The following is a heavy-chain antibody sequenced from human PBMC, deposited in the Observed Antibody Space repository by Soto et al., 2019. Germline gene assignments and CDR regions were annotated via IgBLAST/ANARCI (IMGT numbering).Heavy chain of an antibody. J-gene: IGHJ5*02. CDR1: GFTFSSYG. CDR3: AKDRYYDFWSGNLWFDP. V-gene: IGHV3-30*18. Sequence: QVQLVESGGGVVQPGRSLRLSCAASGFTFSSYGMHWVRQAPGKGLEWVAVISYDGSNKYYADSVKGRFTISRDNSKNTLYLQMNSLRAEDTAVYYCAKDRYYDFWSGNLWFDPWGQGTLVTVSS. CDR2: ISYDGSNK. D-gene: IGHD3-3*01.